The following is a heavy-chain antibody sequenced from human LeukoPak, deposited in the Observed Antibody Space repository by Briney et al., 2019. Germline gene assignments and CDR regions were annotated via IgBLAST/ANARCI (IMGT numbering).Heavy chain of an antibody. CDR2: MNPNSGNT. CDR3: ARVHSGYDFAYYYYMDV. V-gene: IGHV1-8*01. Sequence: ASVKVSCKASGYTFTSYDINWVRQATGQGLEWMGWMNPNSGNTGYAQKFQGRVTMTRNTYISTAYMELSSLRSEDTAVYYCARVHSGYDFAYYYYMDVWGKGTTVTISS. CDR1: GYTFTSYD. J-gene: IGHJ6*03. D-gene: IGHD5-12*01.